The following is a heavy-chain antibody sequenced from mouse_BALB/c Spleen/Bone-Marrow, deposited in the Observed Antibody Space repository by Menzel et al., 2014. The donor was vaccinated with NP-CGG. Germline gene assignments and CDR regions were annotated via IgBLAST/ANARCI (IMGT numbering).Heavy chain of an antibody. Sequence: EVQVVESGGGLVKPGGSLKLSCAASGFTFSSYAMSWVRQTPEKRLEWVASINSGGSTYYPDSVKGRFTISRDNARNILYLQMSSLRSEDTAMYYCARGGFRGLDYWGQGTTLTVSS. V-gene: IGHV5-6-5*01. J-gene: IGHJ2*01. CDR3: ARGGFRGLDY. CDR2: INSGGST. CDR1: GFTFSSYA.